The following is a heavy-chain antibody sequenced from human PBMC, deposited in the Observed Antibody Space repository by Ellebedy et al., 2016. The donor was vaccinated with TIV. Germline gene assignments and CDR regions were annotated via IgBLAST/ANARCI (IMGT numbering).Heavy chain of an antibody. V-gene: IGHV3-74*01. Sequence: GESLKISCAASGFTFSSYWMHWVRQAPGKGLVWVSRINSDGSSTSYADSVKGRFTISRDNAKNTLYLQMNSLRAEDTAVYYCARDNGDHEFDYWGQGTLVTVSS. D-gene: IGHD4-17*01. CDR1: GFTFSSYW. CDR2: INSDGSST. CDR3: ARDNGDHEFDY. J-gene: IGHJ4*02.